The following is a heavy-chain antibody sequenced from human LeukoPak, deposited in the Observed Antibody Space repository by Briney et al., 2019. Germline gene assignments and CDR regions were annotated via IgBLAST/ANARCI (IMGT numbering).Heavy chain of an antibody. CDR1: GYTFTGYY. CDR3: ARRLENYDFWSGYSGDPYGMDV. J-gene: IGHJ6*02. CDR2: INPNSGGT. Sequence: ASVKVSCKASGYTFTGYYMHWVRQAPGQGLEWMGRINPNSGGTNYAQKFQGRVTMTRDTSISTAYMELSRLRSDDTAVCYCARRLENYDFWSGYSGDPYGMDVWGQGTTVTVSS. D-gene: IGHD3-3*01. V-gene: IGHV1-2*06.